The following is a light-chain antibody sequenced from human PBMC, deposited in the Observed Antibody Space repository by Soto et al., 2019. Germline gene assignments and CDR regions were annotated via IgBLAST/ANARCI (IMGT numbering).Light chain of an antibody. CDR1: ESVSSF. CDR2: DAS. CDR3: QQRGD. J-gene: IGKJ4*01. Sequence: IVLTQSPATLSLSPGERATLSCRASESVSSFLAWYQQKPGQAPRLLIYDASNRATGIPARFSGSGSGTDFTLTIRSLEPEDFAVYYCQQRGDFGGGTKVEIK. V-gene: IGKV3-11*01.